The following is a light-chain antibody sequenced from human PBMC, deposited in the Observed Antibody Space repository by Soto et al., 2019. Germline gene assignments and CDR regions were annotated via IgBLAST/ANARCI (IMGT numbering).Light chain of an antibody. CDR2: GAS. CDR1: QSVSSN. Sequence: EIVLTQSPVTLPLSPGDRATLSCRASQSVSSNLAWYQHKPGQAPRLLIYGASTRATGIPARFSGSGSGTEFTLTISSLQSEDFGVYYCQQYNNWPRTFGRGTKVDIK. J-gene: IGKJ1*01. V-gene: IGKV3-15*01. CDR3: QQYNNWPRT.